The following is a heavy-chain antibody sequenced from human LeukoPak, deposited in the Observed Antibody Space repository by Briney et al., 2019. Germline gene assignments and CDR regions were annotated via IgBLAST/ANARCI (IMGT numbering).Heavy chain of an antibody. CDR3: AKDIGDYGDNGRRVR. J-gene: IGHJ4*02. CDR2: ISGSGGST. CDR1: GFTFSSYA. V-gene: IGHV3-23*01. D-gene: IGHD4-17*01. Sequence: GGSLRLSCAASGFTFSSYAMSWVRQAPGKGLEWVSAISGSGGSTYYAGSVKGRFTISRDNSKNTLYLQMNSLRAEDTAVYYCAKDIGDYGDNGRRVRWGQGTLVTVSS.